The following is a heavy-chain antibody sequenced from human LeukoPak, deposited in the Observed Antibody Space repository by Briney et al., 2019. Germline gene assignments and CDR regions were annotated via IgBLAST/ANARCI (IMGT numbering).Heavy chain of an antibody. J-gene: IGHJ1*01. CDR3: ARRSEYFQD. CDR1: GYSISSGFY. Sequence: ASETLSLTCAVSGYSISSGFYWGWIRQPPGKGLEWIGSIYHSGSTYYNPSLKSRVTISLDTSKNQFSLRLSSVTAADTAVYYCARRSEYFQDWGQGPLLTVSS. CDR2: IYHSGST. V-gene: IGHV4-38-2*01.